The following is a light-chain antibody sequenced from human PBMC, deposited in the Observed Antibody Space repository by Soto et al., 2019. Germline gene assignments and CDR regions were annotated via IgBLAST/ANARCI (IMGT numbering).Light chain of an antibody. CDR1: SSDIGTYDL. J-gene: IGLJ1*01. CDR3: SSYAALKTFFYV. Sequence: SSLTQPPSVSGSPGKSVTISCIGNSSDIGTYDLVSWFQQHPGKAPKLMIFEVTKRPSGVSDRFSGSKSGTTASLTILGLQAEDEGDYYCSSYAALKTFFYVFGNGPKVTVL. CDR2: EVT. V-gene: IGLV2-23*02.